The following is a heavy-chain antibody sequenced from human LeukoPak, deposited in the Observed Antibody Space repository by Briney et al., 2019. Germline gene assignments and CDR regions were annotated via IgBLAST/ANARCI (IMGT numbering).Heavy chain of an antibody. D-gene: IGHD3-10*01. CDR3: ARESMVRGTKGPRAYYFDY. V-gene: IGHV1-69*13. CDR2: IIPIFGTA. CDR1: GGTFSSYA. Sequence: GASVKVSCKASGGTFSSYAISWVRQAPGQGLEWMGGIIPIFGTANYAQKFQGRVTITADESTSTAYMELSSLRSEDTAVYYCARESMVRGTKGPRAYYFDYWGQGTLVTVSS. J-gene: IGHJ4*02.